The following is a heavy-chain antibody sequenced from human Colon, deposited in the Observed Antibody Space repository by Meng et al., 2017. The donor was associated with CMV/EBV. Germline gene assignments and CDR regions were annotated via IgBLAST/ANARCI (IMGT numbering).Heavy chain of an antibody. Sequence: SGFTCDSYDMNWVRQVPGKGLEWVSGINWNGGSTYYVDSVKGRFTISRDNAKKSLYLDMSSLRPEDTAVYYCARRDEVDTFMAFDSWGQGTLVTVSS. CDR2: INWNGGST. CDR1: GFTCDSYD. J-gene: IGHJ4*02. CDR3: ARRDEVDTFMAFDS. D-gene: IGHD5-18*01. V-gene: IGHV3-20*03.